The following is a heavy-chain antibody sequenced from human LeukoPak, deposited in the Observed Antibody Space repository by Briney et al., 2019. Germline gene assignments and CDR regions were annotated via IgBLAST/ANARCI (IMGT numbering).Heavy chain of an antibody. D-gene: IGHD2-2*01. CDR2: ISASGGST. V-gene: IGHV3-23*01. J-gene: IGHJ4*02. CDR3: AKGLVPAAIRVVDY. CDR1: GFTFSSYA. Sequence: GGSLRLSCATSGFTFSSYAMSWVRQAPGKGLEWVSAISASGGSTYYADSVKGRFTISRDNSQNTLYLQVNSLRAEDTAVYYCAKGLVPAAIRVVDYWGQGTLVTVSS.